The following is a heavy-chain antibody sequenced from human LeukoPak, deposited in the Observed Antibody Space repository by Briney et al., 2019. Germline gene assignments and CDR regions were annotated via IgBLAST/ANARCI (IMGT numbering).Heavy chain of an antibody. Sequence: GGSLRLSCTASGFTLTNLAMTWVRQAPGKGLEWVSAISSSGGDTYHADSVKGRFTISRDSSKNTLFPQMNSLRAEDTGVYYCARVPGAYYVDFDYWGQGILVTVSS. CDR3: ARVPGAYYVDFDY. CDR1: GFTLTNLA. V-gene: IGHV3-23*01. CDR2: ISSSGGDT. J-gene: IGHJ4*02. D-gene: IGHD3-10*01.